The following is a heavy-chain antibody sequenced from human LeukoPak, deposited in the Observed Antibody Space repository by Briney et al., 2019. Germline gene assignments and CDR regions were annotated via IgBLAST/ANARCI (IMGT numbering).Heavy chain of an antibody. CDR3: TRVGYIDEGIDY. Sequence: GGSLRLSCVASGFPFSSYWMTWVREAPGKGLEWVANIKQDGSKKSYVDSVKGRFTISRDNAKNSLYLQMNSLRAEDTAIYYCTRVGYIDEGIDYWGQGTLVTVSS. D-gene: IGHD5-24*01. V-gene: IGHV3-7*04. J-gene: IGHJ4*02. CDR2: IKQDGSKK. CDR1: GFPFSSYW.